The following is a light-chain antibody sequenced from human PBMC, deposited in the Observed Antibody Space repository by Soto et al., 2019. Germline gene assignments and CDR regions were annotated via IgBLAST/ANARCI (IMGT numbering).Light chain of an antibody. CDR2: GAY. CDR1: QSVGNN. V-gene: IGKV3-15*01. CDR3: HQYDDWPPYT. J-gene: IGKJ2*01. Sequence: EIEMTQSPATLSLSPGERATVSCRASQSVGNNLAWYQQKSGQAPRLLIYGAYTRAAGVPARFSGTGSGTEFTLNISSLQSEDFAVYYCHQYDDWPPYTFGQGTKLEFK.